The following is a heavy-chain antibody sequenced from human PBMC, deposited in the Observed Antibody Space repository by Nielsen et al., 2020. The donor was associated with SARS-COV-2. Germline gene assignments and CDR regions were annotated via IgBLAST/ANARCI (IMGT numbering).Heavy chain of an antibody. CDR2: IRSKGYGGTT. D-gene: IGHD3-22*01. J-gene: IGHJ4*02. CDR3: TRLTSGYFDY. V-gene: IGHV3-49*04. CDR1: GFTFGDYA. Sequence: GESLKISCTASGFTFGDYAMSWVRQAPGKGLERVGFIRSKGYGGTTEYAASVKGRFTISRDDSKSIAYLQMNSLKTEDTAVYYCTRLTSGYFDYWGQGILVSVSS.